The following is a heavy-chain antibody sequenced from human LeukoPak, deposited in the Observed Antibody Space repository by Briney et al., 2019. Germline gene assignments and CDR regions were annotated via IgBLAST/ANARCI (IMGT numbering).Heavy chain of an antibody. Sequence: GGSLRLSCAASGFTFSNYAMSWVRQAPGKGLEWVSGISGSGGSTYYADSVRGRFTISRDNSQNTQYLQMDSLRAEDTAVYYCAKRSGASTYYFDYWGQGALLTVSS. V-gene: IGHV3-23*01. CDR2: ISGSGGST. D-gene: IGHD6-19*01. CDR3: AKRSGASTYYFDY. J-gene: IGHJ4*02. CDR1: GFTFSNYA.